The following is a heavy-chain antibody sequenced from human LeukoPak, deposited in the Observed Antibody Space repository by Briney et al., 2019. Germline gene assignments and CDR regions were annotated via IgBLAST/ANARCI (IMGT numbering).Heavy chain of an antibody. CDR1: GFTFSSYW. V-gene: IGHV3-7*01. Sequence: GGSLRLSCAASGFTFSSYWMSWVRQAPGKGLECVAKIKQDGREKYYVDSVKGRFTISRDNAKNSLYLQMNSLRAEDTAVYYCASQPPGGYYDFWSGYYFAGYYYMDVWGKGTTVTVSS. J-gene: IGHJ6*03. CDR3: ASQPPGGYYDFWSGYYFAGYYYMDV. CDR2: IKQDGREK. D-gene: IGHD3-3*01.